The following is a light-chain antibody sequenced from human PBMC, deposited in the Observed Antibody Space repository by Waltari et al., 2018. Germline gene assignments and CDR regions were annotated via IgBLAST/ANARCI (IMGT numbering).Light chain of an antibody. CDR3: QQYYSSPVT. CDR2: WAS. J-gene: IGKJ5*01. CDR1: QSVLYRSDNKNY. V-gene: IGKV4-1*01. Sequence: DIVMTQSPDSLAVSLGEGATIHCKSSQSVLYRSDNKNYLGWYQQKPGLPPKLLIYWASTRESGVPDRFSGSGSGTDFTLTISSLQAEDVAVYYCQQYYSSPVTFGQGTRLEIK.